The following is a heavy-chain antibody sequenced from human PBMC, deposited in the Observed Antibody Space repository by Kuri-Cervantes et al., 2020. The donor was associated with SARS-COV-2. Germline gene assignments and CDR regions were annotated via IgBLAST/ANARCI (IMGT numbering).Heavy chain of an antibody. CDR1: GYSFTGYW. D-gene: IGHD1-7*01. V-gene: IGHV5-51*01. CDR2: IYPGDSDT. Sequence: ESLKISCRGSGYSFTGYWNAWVRQMPGKVLECMGIIYPGDSDTRYSPSFQGQVTISADKSINTAYLQWSSLKASDTAMYYCARPTRGKLGWGPGTLVTVSS. J-gene: IGHJ4*02. CDR3: ARPTRGKLG.